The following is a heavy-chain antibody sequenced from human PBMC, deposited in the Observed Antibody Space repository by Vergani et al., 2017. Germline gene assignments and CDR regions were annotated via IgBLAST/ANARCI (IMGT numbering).Heavy chain of an antibody. CDR3: ARANYDFWSGYYSYYYYYMDV. D-gene: IGHD3-3*01. CDR2: ISWDGGST. J-gene: IGHJ6*03. V-gene: IGHV3-43D*04. CDR1: GFTFDDYA. Sequence: EVQLVESGGVVVQPGGSLRLSCAASGFTFDDYAMHWVRQAPGKGLEWVSLISWDGGSTYYADSVKGRFTISRDNSKNTLYLQMNSLRAEDTAVYYCARANYDFWSGYYSYYYYYMDVWGKGTTVTVSS.